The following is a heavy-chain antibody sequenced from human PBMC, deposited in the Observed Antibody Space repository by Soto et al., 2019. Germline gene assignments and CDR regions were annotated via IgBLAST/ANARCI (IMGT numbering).Heavy chain of an antibody. J-gene: IGHJ4*02. D-gene: IGHD3-10*01. CDR3: ARWWFGELFDY. CDR1: GGSISSGDYY. V-gene: IGHV4-30-4*01. Sequence: QVQLQESGPGLVKPSQTLSLTCTVSGGSISSGDYYWSWIRQPPGKGLEGIGFTYYSGSTYYNPSLKSRFTISVATSKNQCSQKLSSVTAADTAVYYCARWWFGELFDYWGQGTLVTVSS. CDR2: TYYSGST.